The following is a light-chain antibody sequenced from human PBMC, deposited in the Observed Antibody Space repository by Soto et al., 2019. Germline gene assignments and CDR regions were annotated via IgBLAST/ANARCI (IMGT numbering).Light chain of an antibody. J-gene: IGLJ1*01. CDR1: SSNIGNNY. CDR2: DNN. CDR3: GTWDSSLSAYV. Sequence: QSVLTQPPSVSAAAGQTVTISCSGSSSNIGNNYVSWYQQLPGTAPKLLIYDNNKRPSGIPDRFSGSKSGTSATLGITGLQTGDEADYYCGTWDSSLSAYVFGTGTKLTVL. V-gene: IGLV1-51*01.